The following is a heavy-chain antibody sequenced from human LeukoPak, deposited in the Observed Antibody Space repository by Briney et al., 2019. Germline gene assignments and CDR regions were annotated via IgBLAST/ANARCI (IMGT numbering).Heavy chain of an antibody. D-gene: IGHD3-10*01. CDR3: ARAHYYGSGSPPPFDY. Sequence: SQTLSLTCTVSGGSISSGDYYWSWIRQPPGKGLEWIGYIYYSGSTYYNPSLKSRVTISVDTSKNQFSLKLSSVTAADTAVYYCARAHYYGSGSPPPFDYWGQGTLVTVSS. CDR1: GGSISSGDYY. J-gene: IGHJ4*02. V-gene: IGHV4-30-4*08. CDR2: IYYSGST.